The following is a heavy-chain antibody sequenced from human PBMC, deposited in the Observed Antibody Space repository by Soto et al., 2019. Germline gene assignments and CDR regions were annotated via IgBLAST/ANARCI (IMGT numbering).Heavy chain of an antibody. Sequence: EVQLVESGGGLVQPGGSLRLSCAASGFTFSNYWMSWVRQAPGKGLEWVANIKQDGSEKYYVDSVKGRFTIARDNANTSLYRQFNSPGGEDAAEYYCARDTHYDGLTGSYIPGNMCDYWRQGRLVTVS. D-gene: IGHD3-9*01. J-gene: IGHJ4*02. CDR2: IKQDGSEK. CDR3: ARDTHYDGLTGSYIPGNMCDY. V-gene: IGHV3-7*01. CDR1: GFTFSNYW.